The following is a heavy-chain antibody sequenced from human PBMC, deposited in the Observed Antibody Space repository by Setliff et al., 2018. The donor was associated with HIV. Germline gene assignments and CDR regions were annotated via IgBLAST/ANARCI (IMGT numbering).Heavy chain of an antibody. Sequence: GSLRLSCAASGYTFNDYAMSWVRQAPGKGLEWVSTIAGNAINTYHADSVKGRFTISRDNAKNSLYLQMDRLRVEDTAIYYCARDRGDYYYYMDVWGKGTTVTVSS. V-gene: IGHV3-23*01. CDR3: ARDRGDYYYYMDV. CDR2: IAGNAINT. CDR1: GYTFNDYA. J-gene: IGHJ6*03.